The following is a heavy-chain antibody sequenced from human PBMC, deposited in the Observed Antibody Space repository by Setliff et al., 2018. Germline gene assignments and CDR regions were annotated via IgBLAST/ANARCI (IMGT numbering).Heavy chain of an antibody. D-gene: IGHD1-1*01. CDR3: ARIGTYRYFDY. J-gene: IGHJ4*02. Sequence: KTSETLSLTCTVSGGSISSGVYYWAWIRQPPGKGLEWIGRIYYRGDTYYNASLKSRLTLSVDTSKNQVSLNLRSVTAADTAVYYCARIGTYRYFDYWGQGTQVTVSS. CDR2: IYYRGDT. CDR1: GGSISSGVYY. V-gene: IGHV4-39*01.